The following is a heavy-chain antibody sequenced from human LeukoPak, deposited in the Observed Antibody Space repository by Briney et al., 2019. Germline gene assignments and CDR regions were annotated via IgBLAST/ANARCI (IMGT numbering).Heavy chain of an antibody. CDR2: ISAYNGNT. CDR3: ARDLRKVVAILVGQYYFDY. J-gene: IGHJ4*02. V-gene: IGHV1-18*01. CDR1: GYTFTSYG. Sequence: ASVKVSCKASGYTFTSYGISWVRQAPGQGLEWMGWISAYNGNTNYAQKLQGRVTMTTDTSTSTAYMELRSLRSDDTAVYYCARDLRKVVAILVGQYYFDYWGQGTLVTVSS. D-gene: IGHD2-15*01.